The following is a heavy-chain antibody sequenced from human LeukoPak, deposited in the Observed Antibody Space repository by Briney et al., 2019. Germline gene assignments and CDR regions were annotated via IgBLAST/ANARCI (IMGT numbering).Heavy chain of an antibody. J-gene: IGHJ4*02. V-gene: IGHV4-39*01. CDR3: AADTTVWYRFDY. Sequence: SETLSLTCTVSGPSISRGSYYCGWIRQPPGKGLEWIGTLHSSGTSYYNPSLKSRVTMSVDTSKNQFSLKVDSVTAVDTAVYYCAADTTVWYRFDYWGQGNLVIVSS. CDR1: GPSISRGSYY. CDR2: LHSSGTS. D-gene: IGHD6-19*01.